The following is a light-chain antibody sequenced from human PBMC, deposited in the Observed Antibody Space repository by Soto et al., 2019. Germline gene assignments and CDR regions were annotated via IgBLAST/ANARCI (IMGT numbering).Light chain of an antibody. J-gene: IGKJ4*01. CDR1: QAIRDF. CDR2: AAS. V-gene: IGKV1-27*01. Sequence: DIQMTQSPSSLSASVGDRVTITCRASQAIRDFLAWYQQKPGAAPKLLIRAASTLQSGVPSRFSGSGSGTDFTLTISSLQPEDFATYYCQKYDSAPLTFGGGTKVEVK. CDR3: QKYDSAPLT.